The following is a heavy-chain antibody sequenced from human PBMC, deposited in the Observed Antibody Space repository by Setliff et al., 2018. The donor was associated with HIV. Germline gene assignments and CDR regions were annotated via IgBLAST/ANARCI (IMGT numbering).Heavy chain of an antibody. V-gene: IGHV1-8*02. CDR1: GYTFTSYY. D-gene: IGHD2-15*01. CDR2: INPNSGNT. Sequence: ASVKVSCKASGYTFTSYYMHWVRQAPGQGLEWMGIINPNSGNTGYAQKFQGRVTMTRNTSIRTAYMELSSLRSEDTAVYYCARGAPGYCSGGSCYSHLAYFQHWGQGTLVTVSS. J-gene: IGHJ1*01. CDR3: ARGAPGYCSGGSCYSHLAYFQH.